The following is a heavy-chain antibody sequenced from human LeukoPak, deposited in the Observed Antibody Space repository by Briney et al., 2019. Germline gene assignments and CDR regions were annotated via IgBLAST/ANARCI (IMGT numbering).Heavy chain of an antibody. D-gene: IGHD3-10*01. Sequence: ASVKVSCKASGYTFTGYYMHWVRQAPGQGLEWMGWINPNSGGTNYAQKFQGRVTMTRDTSISTAYMGLSRLRSDDTAVYYCARDRDEYYYGSGSYYYWGQGTLVTVSS. CDR3: ARDRDEYYYGSGSYYY. V-gene: IGHV1-2*02. CDR1: GYTFTGYY. J-gene: IGHJ4*02. CDR2: INPNSGGT.